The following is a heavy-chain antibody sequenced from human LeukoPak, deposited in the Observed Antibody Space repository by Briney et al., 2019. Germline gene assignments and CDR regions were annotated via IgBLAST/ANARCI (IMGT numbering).Heavy chain of an antibody. CDR1: GFTFDDYA. Sequence: GGSLRLSCAASGFTFDDYAMHWVRQAPGKGLEWVSGISWNSGSIGYADSVKGRFTISRDNAKNSLYLQMNSLRAEDTALYYCAKAHSSSWYVGVEKLGGPFDYWGQGTLVTVSS. CDR2: ISWNSGSI. CDR3: AKAHSSSWYVGVEKLGGPFDY. J-gene: IGHJ4*02. V-gene: IGHV3-9*01. D-gene: IGHD6-13*01.